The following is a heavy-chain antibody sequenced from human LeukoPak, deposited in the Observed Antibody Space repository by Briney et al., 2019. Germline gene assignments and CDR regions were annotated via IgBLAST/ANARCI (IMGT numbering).Heavy chain of an antibody. CDR3: ARDGSSSWYRDYYYYGMDV. CDR2: ISADKGNT. CDR1: GGTFSSYA. Sequence: GASVKVSCKASGGTFSSYAISWVRQAPGQGLEWMGWISADKGNTNYAQELQGRVTMTTDTSTSTAYMELRSLRSDDTAVYYCARDGSSSWYRDYYYYGMDVWGQGTTVTVSS. D-gene: IGHD6-13*01. V-gene: IGHV1-18*01. J-gene: IGHJ6*02.